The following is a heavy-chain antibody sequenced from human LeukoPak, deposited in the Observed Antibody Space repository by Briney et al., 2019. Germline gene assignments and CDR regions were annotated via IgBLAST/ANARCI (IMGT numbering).Heavy chain of an antibody. CDR1: GFTFSSNA. CDR2: ISGNGGST. J-gene: IGHJ4*02. V-gene: IGHV3-23*01. D-gene: IGHD1-26*01. Sequence: TGGSLRLSCAAPGFTFSSNAMSWVRQAPGKGLEWVSDISGNGGSTYYADSVKGRFTISRDNSNNTLYLRMNSLRAEDTAVYYCAKAGWSWYFDYWGQGTLVTVSS. CDR3: AKAGWSWYFDY.